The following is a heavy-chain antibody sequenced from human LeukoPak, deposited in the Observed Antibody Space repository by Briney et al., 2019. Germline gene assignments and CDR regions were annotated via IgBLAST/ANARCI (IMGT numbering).Heavy chain of an antibody. Sequence: SVKVSCKASGGTFSSYAISWVRQAPGQGLEWMGGIIPIFGTANYAQKFQGRVTITADESTSTAYMELSSLRSEDTAVYYCARAPDFWSGYYTEDYYYYMDVWGKGTTVTVSS. CDR3: ARAPDFWSGYYTEDYYYYMDV. J-gene: IGHJ6*03. CDR2: IIPIFGTA. CDR1: GGTFSSYA. D-gene: IGHD3-3*01. V-gene: IGHV1-69*13.